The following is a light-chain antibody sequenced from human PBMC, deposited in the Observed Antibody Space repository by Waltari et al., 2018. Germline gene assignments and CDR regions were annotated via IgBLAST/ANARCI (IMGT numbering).Light chain of an antibody. Sequence: QSVLTQPPSASGTPGQRVTISCSGSLSNIESNTVNWYRQLPGTAPKLLIYGDNRPPQGVPGRCPGPKSGTSASLAISGLQSADEADYYCAGWDDSLNGPVFGGGTKLTVL. J-gene: IGLJ3*02. CDR2: GDN. CDR3: AGWDDSLNGPV. V-gene: IGLV1-44*01. CDR1: LSNIESNT.